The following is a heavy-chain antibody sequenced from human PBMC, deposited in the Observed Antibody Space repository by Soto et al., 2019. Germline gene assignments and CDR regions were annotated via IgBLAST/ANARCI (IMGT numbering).Heavy chain of an antibody. CDR2: ISAYNGNT. CDR3: ARGSTVVTPDPDQPYYFDY. J-gene: IGHJ4*02. V-gene: IGHV1-18*01. D-gene: IGHD4-17*01. CDR1: GYTFTSYG. Sequence: QVQLVQSGAEVKKPGASVKVSCKASGYTFTSYGISWVRQAPGQGLEWMGWISAYNGNTNYAQKLQGRVTMTTDTSTSTAYMELRSLRSDDTAVYYCARGSTVVTPDPDQPYYFDYWGQGTLVTVSS.